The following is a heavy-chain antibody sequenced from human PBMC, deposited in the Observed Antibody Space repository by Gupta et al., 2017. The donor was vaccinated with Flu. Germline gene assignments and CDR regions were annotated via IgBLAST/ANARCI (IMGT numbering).Heavy chain of an antibody. CDR2: ITNDGTSY. CDR3: AKDWRGNHNNYGMNV. V-gene: IGHV3-30*18. Sequence: QEQVVESGGGVVQPGRSLRLSCAASGFSFKNYGMHWVRQAPGKGLEWVAVITNDGTSYKYADSVKGRVTISRDNSKNTLYLQMNSLRTEDTAVYYCAKDWRGNHNNYGMNVWGQGTTVTVSS. D-gene: IGHD5-24*01. J-gene: IGHJ6*02. CDR1: GFSFKNYG.